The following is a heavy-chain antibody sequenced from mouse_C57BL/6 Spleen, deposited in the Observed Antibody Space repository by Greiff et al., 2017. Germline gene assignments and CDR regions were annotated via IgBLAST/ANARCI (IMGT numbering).Heavy chain of an antibody. V-gene: IGHV1-82*01. Sequence: VQLQQSGPELVKPGASVKISCKASGYAFSSSWMNWVKQRPGKGLEWIGRIYPGDGDPNYNGKFKGKATLSEDKSSSTAYMQLIRLTSEDSAVSAGERSAGSSTDWYFDDWGQGTTVTVSS. D-gene: IGHD1-1*01. J-gene: IGHJ1*01. CDR1: GYAFSSSW. CDR3: ERSAGSSTDWYFDD. CDR2: IYPGDGDP.